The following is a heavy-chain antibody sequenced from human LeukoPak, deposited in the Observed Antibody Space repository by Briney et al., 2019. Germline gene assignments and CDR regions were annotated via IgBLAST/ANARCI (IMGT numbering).Heavy chain of an antibody. J-gene: IGHJ5*02. CDR2: IYYSGST. CDR3: ARGKSRSPRFDP. Sequence: TPSETLSLTCTASGGSISSYYWSWIRQPPGKGLEWVGYIYYSGSTNYHPSLKSRVTISVDTSKNQFSLKLSSVTAADTAVYYCARGKSRSPRFDPWGQGTLVTVSS. V-gene: IGHV4-59*01. CDR1: GGSISSYY.